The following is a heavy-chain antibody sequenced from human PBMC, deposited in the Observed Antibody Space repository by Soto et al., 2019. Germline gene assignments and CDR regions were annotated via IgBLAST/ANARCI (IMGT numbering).Heavy chain of an antibody. CDR1: GYTLTELS. CDR2: FDPEDGET. J-gene: IGHJ6*02. D-gene: IGHD2-2*01. V-gene: IGHV1-24*01. CDR3: ATDCISTRTRDYYGMDV. Sequence: ASVKVSCKVSGYTLTELSMHWVRQAPGKGLEWMGGFDPEDGETIYAQKFQGRVTMTEDTSTDTAYMELSSLRSEDTAVYYCATDCISTRTRDYYGMDVWGQGTTVTVSS.